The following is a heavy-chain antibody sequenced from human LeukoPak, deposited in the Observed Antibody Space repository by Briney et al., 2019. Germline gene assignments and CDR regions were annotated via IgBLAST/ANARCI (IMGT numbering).Heavy chain of an antibody. Sequence: VASVKVSCKASGYSFISYDVYWVRQAPGQGLEWMGWMNPNSGNTGYAQKFQGRVTMTRNTSISTAYMELSSLRSEDTAVYYCARVLTNDGGNAGLGYWGQGTLVTVSS. D-gene: IGHD4-23*01. CDR1: GYSFISYD. J-gene: IGHJ4*02. V-gene: IGHV1-8*01. CDR2: MNPNSGNT. CDR3: ARVLTNDGGNAGLGY.